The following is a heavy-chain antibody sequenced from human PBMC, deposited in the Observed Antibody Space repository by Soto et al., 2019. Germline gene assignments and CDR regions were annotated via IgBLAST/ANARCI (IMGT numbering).Heavy chain of an antibody. CDR2: IYHSGNT. D-gene: IGHD2-2*02. V-gene: IGHV4-31*11. CDR3: ARARFQVLYGKPYFDS. CDR1: GGSFSGYY. Sequence: PSETLSLTCGVSGGSFSGYYWSWIRQHPGKGLEWIGNIYHSGNTYYNPSLKSRLTISVDTSKNHFSLMVDSVTAADTAVYYCARARFQVLYGKPYFDSWGQGTLVTVSS. J-gene: IGHJ4*02.